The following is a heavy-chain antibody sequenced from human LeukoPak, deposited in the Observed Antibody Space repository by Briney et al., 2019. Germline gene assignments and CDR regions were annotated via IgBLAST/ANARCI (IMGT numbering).Heavy chain of an antibody. CDR3: ARELVNYYDSSVPFDY. CDR1: RGATSRGNYY. V-gene: IGHV4-30-4*01. Sequence: PQTPSLSCALSRGATSRGNYYWRWTLQPPGKGLECTAYIYYCGTTYYNPSLKSRFTISVDTSKNQFSLKLSSVTAADTAVYYCARELVNYYDSSVPFDYWGQGTLVTVSS. CDR2: IYYCGTT. J-gene: IGHJ4*02. D-gene: IGHD3-22*01.